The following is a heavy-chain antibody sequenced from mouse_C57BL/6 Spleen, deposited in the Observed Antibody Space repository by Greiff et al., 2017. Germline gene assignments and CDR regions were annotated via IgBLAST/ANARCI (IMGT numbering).Heavy chain of an antibody. Sequence: VQLQQSGAELVKPGASVKMSCKASGYTFTSYWITWVKQRPGKGLEWIGDIYPGSGSTNYNEKFKSKATLTVDKSSSTAYMQLSSLTSEDSAVDYCARATVVAPYYFDYWGQGTTLTVSS. V-gene: IGHV1-55*01. CDR1: GYTFTSYW. D-gene: IGHD1-1*01. CDR3: ARATVVAPYYFDY. CDR2: IYPGSGST. J-gene: IGHJ2*01.